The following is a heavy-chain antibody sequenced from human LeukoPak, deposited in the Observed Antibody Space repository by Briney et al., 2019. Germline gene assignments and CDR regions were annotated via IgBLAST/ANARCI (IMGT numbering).Heavy chain of an antibody. V-gene: IGHV3-21*01. Sequence: GGSLRLSCAASGFTFSSYSMNWVRQAPGKGLEWVSTISSSSSYIYYADSVKGRFTISRDNAKNSLYLQMNSLRAEDTAVYYCARDLGDFWFDPWGQGTLVTVSS. CDR3: ARDLGDFWFDP. CDR2: ISSSSSYI. D-gene: IGHD2-21*02. CDR1: GFTFSSYS. J-gene: IGHJ5*02.